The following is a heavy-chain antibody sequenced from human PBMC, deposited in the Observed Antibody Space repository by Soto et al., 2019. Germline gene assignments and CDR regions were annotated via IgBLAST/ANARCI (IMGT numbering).Heavy chain of an antibody. Sequence: QVHLVQSGAEVKKPGASVNVSCQASGSITNHHMHWVRQAPGQGLEWMGIFNPSGLSTTYAQKFQGRVTSTRDTSTSTVYMELSSLTSEDTAVYFCAKVTHRGPIAVAGPLGSWGQGTLVSVSS. CDR3: AKVTHRGPIAVAGPLGS. CDR1: GSITNHH. J-gene: IGHJ4*02. CDR2: FNPSGLST. V-gene: IGHV1-46*01. D-gene: IGHD6-19*01.